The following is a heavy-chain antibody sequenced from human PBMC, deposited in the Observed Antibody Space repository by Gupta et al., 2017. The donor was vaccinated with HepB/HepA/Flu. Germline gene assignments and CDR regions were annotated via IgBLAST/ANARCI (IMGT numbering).Heavy chain of an antibody. Sequence: EVQLLESGGGLVQPGGSLRLSCGACGFTFSSYAMPWVRQAPGKGLEWVTAISGSGGSTYYADSVKGRFTISRDKSKNTLYLQMNSLRAEDTAVYYCAKMGAGFWSGYEGVWGKGTTVTVSS. CDR3: AKMGAGFWSGYEGV. CDR1: GFTFSSYA. D-gene: IGHD3-3*01. CDR2: ISGSGGST. V-gene: IGHV3-23*01. J-gene: IGHJ6*04.